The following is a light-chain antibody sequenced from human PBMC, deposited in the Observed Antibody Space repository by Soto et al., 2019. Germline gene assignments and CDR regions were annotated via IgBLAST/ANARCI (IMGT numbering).Light chain of an antibody. CDR2: TAS. CDR3: QQSYNTPYT. CDR1: QSISTY. J-gene: IGKJ2*01. V-gene: IGKV1-39*01. Sequence: DIQMTQSPSSLSASVGDRVTIPCRASQSISTYFNWYQQTPGKSPRLLISTASTLQSGVPSRFTGSGSGTDFTLPISGLQPEDFAPYYCQQSYNTPYTFGQGTKVEIK.